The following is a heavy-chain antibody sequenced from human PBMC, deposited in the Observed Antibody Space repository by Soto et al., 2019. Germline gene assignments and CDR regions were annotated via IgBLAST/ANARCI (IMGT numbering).Heavy chain of an antibody. J-gene: IGHJ4*01. V-gene: IGHV1-69*02. CDR1: GGTFSSYT. Sequence: SVKVSCKASGGTFSSYTISWVRQAPGQGLEWMGRIIPILGITNYAQKFQGRVTITADGSTSTVYMDLIRLRPEDTAMYYCARFSPDLGYTYGRTYYFDSWGQGTLVTVSS. CDR2: IIPILGIT. CDR3: ARFSPDLGYTYGRTYYFDS. D-gene: IGHD5-18*01.